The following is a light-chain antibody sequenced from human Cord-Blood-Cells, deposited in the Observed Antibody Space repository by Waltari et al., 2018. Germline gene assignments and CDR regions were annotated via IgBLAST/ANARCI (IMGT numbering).Light chain of an antibody. CDR2: DVS. CDR3: SSYAGSSYV. CDR1: SSDVGGYNY. V-gene: IGLV2-11*01. Sequence: QSALTQPRSVSGSPGQSATISCTGTSSDVGGYNYVSWYQQHPGKAPKLMSYDVSKRPSGVPDRFSGSKSGNTAPLTISGLQAEDEADYYCSSYAGSSYVFGTGTKVTVL. J-gene: IGLJ1*01.